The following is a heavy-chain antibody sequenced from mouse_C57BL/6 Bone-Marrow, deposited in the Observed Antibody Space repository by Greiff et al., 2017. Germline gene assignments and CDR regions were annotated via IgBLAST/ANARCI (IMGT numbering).Heavy chain of an antibody. V-gene: IGHV1-22*01. CDR3: ARSNGFAY. D-gene: IGHD2-5*01. Sequence: VQLKESGPELVKPGASVKMSCKASGYTFTDYNMHWVKQSHGKSLEWIGYINPNNGGTSYDQKFKGKATLTVNKSSSTAYMELRSLTSEDSAVYYCARSNGFAYWGQGTLVTVSA. CDR2: INPNNGGT. CDR1: GYTFTDYN. J-gene: IGHJ3*01.